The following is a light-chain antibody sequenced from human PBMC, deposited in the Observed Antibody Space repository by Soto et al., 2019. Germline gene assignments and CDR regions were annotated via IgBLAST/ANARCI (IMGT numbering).Light chain of an antibody. CDR2: EVS. J-gene: IGLJ3*02. V-gene: IGLV2-14*01. CDR3: SSYTISSTIGV. Sequence: QSALTQPASVSGSPGQSITISCTGTSSDVGGYNYVSWYQQHPGKAPKLMIYEVSNRPSGVSNRFSGSKSGNTASLTISGLQAEDEADYYCSSYTISSTIGVLGGGTKLTVL. CDR1: SSDVGGYNY.